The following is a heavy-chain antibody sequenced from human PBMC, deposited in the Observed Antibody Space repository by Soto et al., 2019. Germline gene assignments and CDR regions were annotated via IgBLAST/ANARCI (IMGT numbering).Heavy chain of an antibody. CDR3: VRYRRTAADGYSLDD. CDR1: GASISGFY. Sequence: SETLSLTCTVSGASISGFYWSWIRKSAGKGLEWIGRIYATGTTDYNPSLKSRVMMSVDTSKKQFSLKLRSVTAADTAVYYCVRYRRTAADGYSLDDWGQGILVTVSS. J-gene: IGHJ4*02. D-gene: IGHD6-13*01. CDR2: IYATGTT. V-gene: IGHV4-4*07.